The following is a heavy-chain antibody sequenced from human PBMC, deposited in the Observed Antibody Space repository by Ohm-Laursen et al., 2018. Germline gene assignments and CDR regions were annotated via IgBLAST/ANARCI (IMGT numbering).Heavy chain of an antibody. CDR2: ISAYNGNT. V-gene: IGHV1-18*01. CDR3: ARVVGIERYLYCYYGMDV. Sequence: ASVKVSCKASGYTFTSYGISWVRQAPGQGLEWMGWISAYNGNTNYAQKLQGRVTMTTDTSTSTAYMELRSLRSDDTAVYYCARVVGIERYLYCYYGMDVWGQGTTVTVSS. D-gene: IGHD2-21*01. CDR1: GYTFTSYG. J-gene: IGHJ6*02.